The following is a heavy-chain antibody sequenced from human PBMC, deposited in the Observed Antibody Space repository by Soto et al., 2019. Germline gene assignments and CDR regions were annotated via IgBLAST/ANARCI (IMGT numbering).Heavy chain of an antibody. D-gene: IGHD3-3*01. CDR2: IIPIFGTA. Sequence: QVQLVQSGAEVKKPGSSVKVSCKASGGTFSSYAISWVRQAPGQGLEWMGGIIPIFGTANYAQKFQGRVTITADESTSTAYMELSSVRSEDTAVYYCARKSRFLEGYYYYGMDVWGQGTTVTVSS. J-gene: IGHJ6*02. V-gene: IGHV1-69*01. CDR1: GGTFSSYA. CDR3: ARKSRFLEGYYYYGMDV.